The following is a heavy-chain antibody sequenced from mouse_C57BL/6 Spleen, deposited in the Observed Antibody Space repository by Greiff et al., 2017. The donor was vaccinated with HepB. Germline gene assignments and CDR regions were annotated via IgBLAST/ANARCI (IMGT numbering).Heavy chain of an antibody. CDR1: GFTFSSYG. CDR3: ARHYYGSSSWCAY. D-gene: IGHD1-1*01. V-gene: IGHV5-6*01. Sequence: EVKVVESGGDLVKPGGSLKLSCAASGFTFSSYGMSWVRQTPDKRLEWVATISSGGSYTYYPDSVKGRFTISRDNAKNTLYLQMSSLKSEDTAMYYCARHYYGSSSWCAYWGQGTLVTVSA. J-gene: IGHJ3*01. CDR2: ISSGGSYT.